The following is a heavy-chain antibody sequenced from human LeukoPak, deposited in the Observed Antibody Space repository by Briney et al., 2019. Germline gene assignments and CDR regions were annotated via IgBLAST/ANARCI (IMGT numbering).Heavy chain of an antibody. J-gene: IGHJ4*02. V-gene: IGHV4-59*08. CDR3: ARHPDYGDYQIDY. Sequence: SETLSLTCTVSGGSISSYYWSWIRQPPGKGLEWIGYIYYSGSTNYNPSLKSRVTISVDTSKNQFSLKLSSVTAADTAVYYCARHPDYGDYQIDYWGQGTLVTVSS. CDR1: GGSISSYY. D-gene: IGHD4-17*01. CDR2: IYYSGST.